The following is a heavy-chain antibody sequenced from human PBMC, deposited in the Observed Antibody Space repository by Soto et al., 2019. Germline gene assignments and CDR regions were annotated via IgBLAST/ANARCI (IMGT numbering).Heavy chain of an antibody. J-gene: IGHJ5*02. CDR3: ARAWDIVVVPAAPHLRQLASWFDP. D-gene: IGHD2-2*01. CDR1: GWSFRGYY. Sequence: AEPLSRTCAVYGWSFRGYYCRWISKPPGKGLEWIGEINHSGSTNYNPSLKSRVPISVDTSNNQFSLKLSSVTAADTAVYYCARAWDIVVVPAAPHLRQLASWFDPWGQGTLVTVS. V-gene: IGHV4-34*01. CDR2: INHSGST.